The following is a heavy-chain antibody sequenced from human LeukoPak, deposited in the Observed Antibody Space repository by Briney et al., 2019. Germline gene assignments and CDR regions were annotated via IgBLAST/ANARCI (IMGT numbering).Heavy chain of an antibody. J-gene: IGHJ4*02. CDR3: ARGRIQVSDIDEFDY. CDR2: IGMRGET. CDR1: GFTFIDFD. D-gene: IGHD5/OR15-5a*01. V-gene: IGHV3-13*01. Sequence: GGALRLSCAASGFTFIDFDIHWVRQVIGKGLEGVSAIGMRGETHYSGSVKGRLTISRENAESSLYLQINSLRAEDTAVYYCARGRIQVSDIDEFDYWGQGPLVTVSS.